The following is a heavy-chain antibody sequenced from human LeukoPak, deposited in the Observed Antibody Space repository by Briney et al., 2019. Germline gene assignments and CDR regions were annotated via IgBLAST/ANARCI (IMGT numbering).Heavy chain of an antibody. V-gene: IGHV3-7*03. CDR1: GFRVTSYW. J-gene: IGHJ4*02. CDR3: AKDRHWLALDD. D-gene: IGHD6-19*01. CDR2: LKQDGSDR. Sequence: GGSLRLSCGVSGFRVTSYWMSWVRQAPGKGLEWVASLKQDGSDRYYVDSVKGRFTIARDDAKNSLYLQMNSLRAEDTAVYYCAKDRHWLALDDWGQGTLVTVSS.